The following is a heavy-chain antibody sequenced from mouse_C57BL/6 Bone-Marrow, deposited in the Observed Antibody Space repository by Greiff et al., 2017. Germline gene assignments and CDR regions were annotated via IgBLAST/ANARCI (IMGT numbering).Heavy chain of an antibody. CDR3: AYGSSLRYFDV. D-gene: IGHD1-1*01. Sequence: VQLQQPGAELVRPGTSVKLSCKASGYTFTSYWMHWVKQRPGQGLEWIGVIDPSDSYTNYNQKFKGKATLTVDTSSSTAYMQLSSLTSEDSAVYYCAYGSSLRYFDVWGTGTTVTVSS. V-gene: IGHV1-59*01. CDR2: IDPSDSYT. CDR1: GYTFTSYW. J-gene: IGHJ1*03.